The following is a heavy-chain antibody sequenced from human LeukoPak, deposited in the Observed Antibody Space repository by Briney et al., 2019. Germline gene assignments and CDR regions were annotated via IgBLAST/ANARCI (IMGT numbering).Heavy chain of an antibody. Sequence: SGGSLRLSCAASGFTFSSYAMSWVRQAPGKGLEWVSAISGSGGSTYYADSVKGRFTISRDNSKNTLYLQMNSLRAEDTAVYYCARRARGYSYGYIDYWGQGTLVTVSS. V-gene: IGHV3-23*01. CDR3: ARRARGYSYGYIDY. CDR2: ISGSGGST. CDR1: GFTFSSYA. D-gene: IGHD5-18*01. J-gene: IGHJ4*02.